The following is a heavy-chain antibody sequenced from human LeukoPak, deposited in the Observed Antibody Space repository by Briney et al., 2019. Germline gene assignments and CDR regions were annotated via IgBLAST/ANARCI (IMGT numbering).Heavy chain of an antibody. CDR2: INHSGST. CDR3: ARYYYDFWSGYYYYYMDV. D-gene: IGHD3-3*01. J-gene: IGHJ6*03. V-gene: IGHV4-34*01. CDR1: GGSFSGYY. Sequence: SETLSLTCAVYGGSFSGYYWSWIRQPPGKGLEWIGEINHSGSTNYNPSLKSRVTISVDTSKNHFSLKLSSVTAADTAVYYCARYYYDFWSGYYYYYMDVWGKGTTVTVSS.